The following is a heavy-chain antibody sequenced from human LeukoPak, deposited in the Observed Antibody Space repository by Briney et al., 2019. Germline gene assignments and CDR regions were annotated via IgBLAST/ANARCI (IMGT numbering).Heavy chain of an antibody. D-gene: IGHD3-9*01. Sequence: ASVKVSCKASGYTFTSYGISWVRQAPGQGLEWMGWISAYNGNTNYAQKLQGRVTMTTDTSTSTAYMELRSLRSDDTAVYYCARVVYDILTGAGYYYMDVWGKGTTVTVSS. CDR2: ISAYNGNT. CDR1: GYTFTSYG. V-gene: IGHV1-18*01. J-gene: IGHJ6*03. CDR3: ARVVYDILTGAGYYYMDV.